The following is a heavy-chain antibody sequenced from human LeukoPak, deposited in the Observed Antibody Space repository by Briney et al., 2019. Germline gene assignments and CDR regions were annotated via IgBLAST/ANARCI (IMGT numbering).Heavy chain of an antibody. J-gene: IGHJ4*02. CDR1: GFTFRSYG. Sequence: GGSLRLSCAASGFTFRSYGMHWVRQAPGKGLEWVAFIRYDGSNKYYADSVKGRFTISRDNSKNTLYVQMNSLRHDDTAVYYCAKAFVDYGDYGGLGYWGQGTLVTVSS. CDR3: AKAFVDYGDYGGLGY. D-gene: IGHD4-17*01. CDR2: IRYDGSNK. V-gene: IGHV3-30*02.